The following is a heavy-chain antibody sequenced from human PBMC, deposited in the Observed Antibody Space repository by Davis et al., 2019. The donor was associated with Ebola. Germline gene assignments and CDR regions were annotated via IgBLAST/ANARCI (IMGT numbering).Heavy chain of an antibody. CDR2: INPNSGGT. D-gene: IGHD6-19*01. CDR3: ARVAAVAGTGYYGMDV. Sequence: ASVKVSCKASGYTFTGYYMHWVRQAPGQGLEWMGWINPNSGGTNYAQKFQGRVTMTRDTSISTAYMELSSLRSEDTAVYYCARVAAVAGTGYYGMDVWGQGTTVTVSS. V-gene: IGHV1-2*02. J-gene: IGHJ6*02. CDR1: GYTFTGYY.